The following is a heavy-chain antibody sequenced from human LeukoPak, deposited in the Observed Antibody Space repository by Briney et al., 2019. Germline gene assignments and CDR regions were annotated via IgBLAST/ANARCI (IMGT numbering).Heavy chain of an antibody. CDR3: ASGHSSSSFDY. V-gene: IGHV3-33*01. J-gene: IGHJ4*02. CDR1: GFTFSSYG. Sequence: GGSLRLSCAASGFTFSSYGMHWVRQAPGKGLEWVAVIWYDGSNKYYADSVKGRFTISRDNSKNTLYLQMISLRAEDTAVYYCASGHSSSSFDYWGQETLVTVSS. D-gene: IGHD6-6*01. CDR2: IWYDGSNK.